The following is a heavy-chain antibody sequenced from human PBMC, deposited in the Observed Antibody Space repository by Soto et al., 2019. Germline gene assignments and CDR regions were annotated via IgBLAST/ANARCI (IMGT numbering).Heavy chain of an antibody. Sequence: PSETLSLTCAVSGGSISSGGYSWSWIRQPPGKGLEWIGYIYHSGSTYYNPSLKSRVTISVDRSKNQFSLKLSSVTAADTAVYYCARDRYYGSGSPNYYYGMDVWGQGTTVTVSS. CDR3: ARDRYYGSGSPNYYYGMDV. CDR1: GGSISSGGYS. CDR2: IYHSGST. D-gene: IGHD3-10*01. V-gene: IGHV4-30-2*01. J-gene: IGHJ6*02.